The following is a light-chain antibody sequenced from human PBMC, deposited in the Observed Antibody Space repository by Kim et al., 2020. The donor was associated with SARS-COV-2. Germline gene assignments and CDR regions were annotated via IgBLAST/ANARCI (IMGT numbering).Light chain of an antibody. J-gene: IGKJ2*01. CDR1: QSVSSN. CDR2: GAS. V-gene: IGKV3-15*01. CDR3: QQYNNWPYT. Sequence: SVSPGERATLSCRASQSVSSNLAWYQQKPGQAPRLLIYGASTRATGSPSRFSCSGSGTEFTLTISSLQSEDFAVYSCQQYNNWPYTFGQGTKLEI.